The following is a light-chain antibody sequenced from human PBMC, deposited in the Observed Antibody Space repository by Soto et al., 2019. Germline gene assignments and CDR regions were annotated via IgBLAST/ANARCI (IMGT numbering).Light chain of an antibody. CDR3: AACDDSLSGWV. CDR1: SSNIGSNY. J-gene: IGLJ3*02. V-gene: IGLV1-47*01. CDR2: RNN. Sequence: QSVLTQPPSASGTPGQRVTISCSGSSSNIGSNYVYWYQQLPGTAPKLLIYRNNQRPSGVPDRFSGSKSGTSASLAISGLRSEDVADYYCAACDDSLSGWVFGGGTKLTVL.